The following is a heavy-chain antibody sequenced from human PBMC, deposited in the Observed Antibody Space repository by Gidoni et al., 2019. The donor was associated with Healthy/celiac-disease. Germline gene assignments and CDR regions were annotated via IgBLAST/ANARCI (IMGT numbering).Heavy chain of an antibody. Sequence: EVQLLESGGGLVQPGGSLRLSCAASGFTFSSYALSWVRQAQGKGLEWVSAISGSGGSTYYADSVKGRFTISRDNSKNTLYLQMNSLRAEDTAVYYCAKDQHIRLAGGLDYWGQGTLVTVSS. CDR2: ISGSGGST. CDR3: AKDQHIRLAGGLDY. CDR1: GFTFSSYA. V-gene: IGHV3-23*01. J-gene: IGHJ4*02. D-gene: IGHD3-3*02.